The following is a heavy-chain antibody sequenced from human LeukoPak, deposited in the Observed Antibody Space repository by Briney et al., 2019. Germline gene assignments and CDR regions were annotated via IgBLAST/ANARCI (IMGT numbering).Heavy chain of an antibody. CDR1: GFTFSSYW. CDR2: IKQDGSEK. Sequence: GGSPRLSCAASGFTFSSYWMSWVRQAPGKGLEWVANIKQDGSEKYYVDSVKGRFTISRDNAKNSLYLQMSSLRAEDTAVYYCVGSPTYYNMDVWGKGTTLTVS. CDR3: VGSPTYYNMDV. J-gene: IGHJ6*03. D-gene: IGHD3-10*01. V-gene: IGHV3-7*01.